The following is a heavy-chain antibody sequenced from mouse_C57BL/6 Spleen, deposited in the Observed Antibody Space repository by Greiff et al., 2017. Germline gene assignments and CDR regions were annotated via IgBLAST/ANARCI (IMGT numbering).Heavy chain of an antibody. Sequence: QVQLQQPGAELVKPGASVKMSCKASGYTFTSYWITWVKQRPGQGLEWIGDIYPGSGSTNYNEKFKSKATLTVDTSSSTAYMQLSSLTSEDSAVYYCARPDYGSRGLDVWGTGTTVTVSS. D-gene: IGHD1-1*01. CDR2: IYPGSGST. CDR3: ARPDYGSRGLDV. CDR1: GYTFTSYW. J-gene: IGHJ1*03. V-gene: IGHV1-55*01.